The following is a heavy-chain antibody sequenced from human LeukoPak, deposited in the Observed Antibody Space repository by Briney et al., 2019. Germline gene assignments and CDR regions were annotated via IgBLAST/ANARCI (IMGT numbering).Heavy chain of an antibody. CDR3: ARGLNNRKSGRRFDVFEI. J-gene: IGHJ3*02. CDR2: IYYSGST. CDR1: GGSISSSSYY. D-gene: IGHD3-3*01. V-gene: IGHV4-39*07. Sequence: PSETLSLTCTVSGGSISSSSYYWGWIRQPPGKGLEWIGSIYYSGSTYYNPSLKSRVTISVDTSKNQFSLRLNSVTAADTAVYYCARGLNNRKSGRRFDVFEIWGQGTMVTVSS.